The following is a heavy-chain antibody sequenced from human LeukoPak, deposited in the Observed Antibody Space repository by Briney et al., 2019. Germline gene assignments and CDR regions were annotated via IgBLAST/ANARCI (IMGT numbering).Heavy chain of an antibody. J-gene: IGHJ6*03. CDR1: GYTFTNYD. V-gene: IGHV1-8*03. CDR2: MNPNSGNT. Sequence: ASVKVSCKASGYTFTNYDINWVRQAAGQGLGWMGWMNPNSGNTGYAQKFQGRVTITRDTSINTAYMELTSLTSEDSAVYYCARGPSYSYYGAYHYYIDVWGKGTTVTVSS. D-gene: IGHD4-11*01. CDR3: ARGPSYSYYGAYHYYIDV.